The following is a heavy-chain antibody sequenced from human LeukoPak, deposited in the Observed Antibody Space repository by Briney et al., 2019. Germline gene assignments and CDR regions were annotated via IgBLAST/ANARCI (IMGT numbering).Heavy chain of an antibody. CDR2: IYYSDST. V-gene: IGHV4-39*01. Sequence: SEPLSLTCTVSGGSISSSSYYWGWIRQPPGKGLEWIGNIYYSDSTYYNPFLRSQVTISVVTSKNQFSLKVRSVTAADTAVYYCARQSRRLSAANNIGNCNLDVWGQGTTVTVSS. J-gene: IGHJ6*02. CDR3: ARQSRRLSAANNIGNCNLDV. CDR1: GGSISSSSYY. D-gene: IGHD6-13*01.